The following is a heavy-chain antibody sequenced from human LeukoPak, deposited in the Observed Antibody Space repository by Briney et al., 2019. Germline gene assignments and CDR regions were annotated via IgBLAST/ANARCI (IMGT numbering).Heavy chain of an antibody. CDR3: AREGSARPCFDY. Sequence: GGSLRLSCAASGFTFSSYGMHWVRQAPGEGLEWVALMRYDGINKYYADSVKGRFTISRDNSKNTLYLQMNSLRAEDTAVYYCAREGSARPCFDYWGQGTLVTVSS. CDR2: MRYDGINK. V-gene: IGHV3-30*02. CDR1: GFTFSSYG. J-gene: IGHJ4*02.